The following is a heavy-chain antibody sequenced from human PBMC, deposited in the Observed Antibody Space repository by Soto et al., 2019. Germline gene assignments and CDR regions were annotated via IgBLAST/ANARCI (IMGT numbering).Heavy chain of an antibody. CDR3: VSDGSSGWHFDS. V-gene: IGHV3-7*01. CDR2: IMQDGSQK. Sequence: GGSLRLSCEASGFTFSTYWMSWVRQAPGKGLEWVANIMQDGSQKYLVDSVKGRFTISRDNAKNSLYLQMNSLRAEGTAVYYCVSDGSSGWHFDSWGQGTLVTVSS. CDR1: GFTFSTYW. J-gene: IGHJ4*02. D-gene: IGHD6-19*01.